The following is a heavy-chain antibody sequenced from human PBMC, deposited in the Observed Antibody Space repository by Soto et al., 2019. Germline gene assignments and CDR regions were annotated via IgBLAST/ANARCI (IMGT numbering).Heavy chain of an antibody. J-gene: IGHJ4*02. CDR1: GASTAVGGTY. CDR3: ARDGYYYDSSGYFALDY. CDR2: IYYSGST. Sequence: QVQLQESAPGLVKPSQTLSLTGPFSGASTAVGGTYWAWSPKHPGKALGGIGYIYYSGSTYYNPSLKSRVTISVDTSKNQFSLKLSSVTAADTAVYYCARDGYYYDSSGYFALDYWGQGTLVTVSS. V-gene: IGHV4-31*03. D-gene: IGHD3-22*01.